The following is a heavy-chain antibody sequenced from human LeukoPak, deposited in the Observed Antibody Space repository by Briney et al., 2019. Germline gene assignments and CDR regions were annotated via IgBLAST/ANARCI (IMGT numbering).Heavy chain of an antibody. J-gene: IGHJ5*02. D-gene: IGHD2-2*01. CDR1: GFTFSSFD. V-gene: IGHV3-21*01. CDR3: ARAECSGSTCYLRRSWFDP. Sequence: PGGSLRLSCAASGFTFSSFDMNWVRQAPGKGLEWVSSISTSSRYIYYRDSVKGRFTISRDDAKNSLYLQMNSLRVEDTAVYYCARAECSGSTCYLRRSWFDPWGQGTLVTVSS. CDR2: ISTSSRYI.